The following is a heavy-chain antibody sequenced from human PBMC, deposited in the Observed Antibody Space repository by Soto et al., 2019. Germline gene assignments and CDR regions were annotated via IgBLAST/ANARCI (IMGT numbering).Heavy chain of an antibody. CDR2: IIPIFGTA. CDR3: ARKVVVGAEPYYYGMDV. D-gene: IGHD1-26*01. Sequence: SVKVSCKASGGTFSSYAISWVRQAPGQGLEWMGGIIPIFGTANYAQKFQGRVTITADECTSTAYMELSSLRSEDTAVYYCARKVVVGAEPYYYGMDVWGQGTTVTVSS. J-gene: IGHJ6*02. CDR1: GGTFSSYA. V-gene: IGHV1-69*13.